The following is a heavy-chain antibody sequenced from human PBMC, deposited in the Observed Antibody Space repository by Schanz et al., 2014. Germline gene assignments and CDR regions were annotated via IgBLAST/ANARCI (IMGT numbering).Heavy chain of an antibody. Sequence: QVHLVQSGAEVKKPGASVKVSCKASGYTFTSYGISWVRQAPGQGLEWMGWISPYNGNTNYAQKLQGRVTMTADTSTSTAYMELRSLRSDDTAVYYCAREVGLYDRGWFDPWGQGTLXTVSS. CDR1: GYTFTSYG. CDR3: AREVGLYDRGWFDP. D-gene: IGHD3-22*01. CDR2: ISPYNGNT. V-gene: IGHV1-18*01. J-gene: IGHJ5*02.